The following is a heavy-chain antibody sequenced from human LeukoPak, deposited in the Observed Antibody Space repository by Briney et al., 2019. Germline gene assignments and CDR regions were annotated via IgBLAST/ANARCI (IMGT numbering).Heavy chain of an antibody. CDR2: LTGTGGDT. J-gene: IGHJ4*02. V-gene: IGHV3-23*01. CDR3: AKGLREYCSSTSCYEFTFDS. CDR1: GFTFSSYA. Sequence: GGSLRLSCAASGFTFSSYAMSWVCQAPGKGLEWVSTLTGTGGDTYYADSVRGRFSISRDNSKNTLWLQMNSLRAEDTALYYCAKGLREYCSSTSCYEFTFDSWGQGTQLTVSS. D-gene: IGHD2-2*01.